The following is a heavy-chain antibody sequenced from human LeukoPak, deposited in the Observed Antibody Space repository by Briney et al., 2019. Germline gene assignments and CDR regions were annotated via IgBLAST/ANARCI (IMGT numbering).Heavy chain of an antibody. CDR2: IIPIFGTA. D-gene: IGHD6-13*01. V-gene: IGHV1-69*13. J-gene: IGHJ4*02. Sequence: SVKVSCKASGGTFSSYAISWLRQAPGQGLEWMGGIIPIFGTANYAQKFQGRVTITADESTSTAYMELSSLRSEDTAVYYCASDSSSWYNVRDYWGQGTLVTVSS. CDR1: GGTFSSYA. CDR3: ASDSSSWYNVRDY.